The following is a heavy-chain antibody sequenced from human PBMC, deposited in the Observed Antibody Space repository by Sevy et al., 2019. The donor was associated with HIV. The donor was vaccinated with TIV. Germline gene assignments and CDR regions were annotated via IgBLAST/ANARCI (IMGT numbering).Heavy chain of an antibody. CDR2: ISGSGGET. CDR1: QFTFSSYA. CDR3: AKDMIVVVGEALDI. Sequence: GGSLRLSCAASQFTFSSYAMSWVRQAPGKGLEWVSSISGSGGETYYADSVKDRFTISRDKSKNTLYLQMNSLRAEDTAVYYCAKDMIVVVGEALDIWGQGTMVTV. J-gene: IGHJ3*02. D-gene: IGHD3-22*01. V-gene: IGHV3-23*01.